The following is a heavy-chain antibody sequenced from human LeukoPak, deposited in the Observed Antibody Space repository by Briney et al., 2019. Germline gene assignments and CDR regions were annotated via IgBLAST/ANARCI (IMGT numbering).Heavy chain of an antibody. CDR1: GGSFSGYY. V-gene: IGHV4-34*01. CDR2: INHSGST. Sequence: SETLSLTCAVYGGSFSGYYWSWIRQPPGKGLEWIGEINHSGSTNYNPSLKRRVTISVDTSKNQFSLKLSSVTAADTAVYYCARAGLNCSGGSCYNLDYWGQGTLVTVSS. CDR3: ARAGLNCSGGSCYNLDY. D-gene: IGHD2-15*01. J-gene: IGHJ4*02.